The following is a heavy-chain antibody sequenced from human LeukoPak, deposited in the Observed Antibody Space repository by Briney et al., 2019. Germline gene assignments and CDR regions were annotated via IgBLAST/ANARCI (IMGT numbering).Heavy chain of an antibody. Sequence: ASVKVSCKTSGYIFTGHYMHWVRQAPGQGLEWMGWMNPDSGGTNLAQKFQDRVTMTRDTSINTAYMDLSRLRSDDTAVYYCARGRDYYDNGGYVYWGQGTLVTVSS. J-gene: IGHJ4*02. CDR1: GYIFTGHY. V-gene: IGHV1-2*02. CDR3: ARGRDYYDNGGYVY. D-gene: IGHD3-22*01. CDR2: MNPDSGGT.